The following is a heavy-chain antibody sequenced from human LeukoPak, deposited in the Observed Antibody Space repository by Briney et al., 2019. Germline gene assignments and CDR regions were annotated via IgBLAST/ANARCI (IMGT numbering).Heavy chain of an antibody. V-gene: IGHV4-39*02. CDR3: AREYSSHSYYFDY. CDR1: GGSISSSSYY. D-gene: IGHD6-13*01. CDR2: IYYSGST. J-gene: IGHJ4*02. Sequence: SETLSLTCTVSGGSISSSSYYWGWIRQPPGKGLGWIGSIYYSGSTYYNPSLKSRVTISVDTSKNQFSLKLSSVTAADTAVYYCAREYSSHSYYFDYWGQGTLVTVSS.